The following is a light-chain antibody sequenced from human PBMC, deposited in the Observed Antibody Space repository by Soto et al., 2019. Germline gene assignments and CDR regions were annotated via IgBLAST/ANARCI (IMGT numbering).Light chain of an antibody. CDR1: SSAVGSYRF. J-gene: IGLJ1*01. CDR2: EGG. CDR3: GSSAPSRTFV. V-gene: IGLV2-23*01. Sequence: QSVLTQPASVSGSPGQSITISCTGSSSAVGSYRFVSWYQHHPGKVPKLIIYEGGKRPSGVSNRFSGSEPGNTASLTISGLQAEDEADYYCGSSAPSRTFVFGTGTKLTV.